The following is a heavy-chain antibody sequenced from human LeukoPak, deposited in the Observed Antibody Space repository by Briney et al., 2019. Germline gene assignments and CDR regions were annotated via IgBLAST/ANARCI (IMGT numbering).Heavy chain of an antibody. CDR3: AKGNWGERLDWYFDL. J-gene: IGHJ2*01. CDR1: GFTFSSYT. CDR2: VSGSGGAT. V-gene: IGHV3-23*01. D-gene: IGHD1-26*01. Sequence: GGSLRLSCAASGFTFSSYTMSWVRQAPGKGLEWVSVVSGSGGATDYAGSVKGRFTISRDNAKNTLYLQMSSLRVEDTAVYYCAKGNWGERLDWYFDLWGRGTLVTVSS.